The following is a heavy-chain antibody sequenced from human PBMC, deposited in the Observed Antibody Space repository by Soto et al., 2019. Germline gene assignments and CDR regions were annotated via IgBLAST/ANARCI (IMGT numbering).Heavy chain of an antibody. D-gene: IGHD3-9*01. J-gene: IGHJ6*03. CDR2: MNPNSGNT. Sequence: ASVKVSCKASGYTFTSYGINWVRQATGQGLEWMGWMNPNSGNTGYAQKFQGRVTMTRNTSISTAYMELSSLRSEDTAVYYCARANFYYDILTGYYKGYYYYYMDVWGKGTTVTVSS. CDR3: ARANFYYDILTGYYKGYYYYYMDV. CDR1: GYTFTSYG. V-gene: IGHV1-8*02.